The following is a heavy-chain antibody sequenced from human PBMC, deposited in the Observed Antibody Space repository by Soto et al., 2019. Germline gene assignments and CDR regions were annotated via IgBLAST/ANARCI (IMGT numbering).Heavy chain of an antibody. CDR1: GYSFTSYW. CDR2: IDPSDSYT. CDR3: ARMFAGSWGADV. V-gene: IGHV5-10-1*01. J-gene: IGHJ6*02. Sequence: ESLKISCKGSGYSFTSYWISWVRQMPGKGLEWMGRIDPSDSYTNYSPSFQGHVTISADKSISTAYLQWSSLKASDTAMYYCARMFAGSWGADVWGQGTTVTVSS. D-gene: IGHD6-13*01.